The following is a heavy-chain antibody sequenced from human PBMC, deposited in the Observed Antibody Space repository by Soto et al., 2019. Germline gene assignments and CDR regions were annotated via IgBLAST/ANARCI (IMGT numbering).Heavy chain of an antibody. D-gene: IGHD3-10*01. V-gene: IGHV1-2*04. Sequence: ASVKVSCKASGYTFTSYYMHWVRQAPGQGLEWMGWINPNSGGTNYAQKFQGWVTMTRDTSISTAYMELSRLRSDDTAVYYCARDRGLLWFGELWFDPWGQGTLVTVSS. CDR2: INPNSGGT. CDR3: ARDRGLLWFGELWFDP. CDR1: GYTFTSYY. J-gene: IGHJ5*02.